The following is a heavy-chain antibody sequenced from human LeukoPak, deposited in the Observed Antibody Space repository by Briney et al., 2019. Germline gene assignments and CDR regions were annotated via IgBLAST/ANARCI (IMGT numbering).Heavy chain of an antibody. CDR2: ISWDGGST. CDR1: GFTFDDYA. CDR3: ARASVPNSRSNSCYESHFDY. J-gene: IGHJ4*02. V-gene: IGHV3-43D*04. Sequence: GGSLRLSCAASGFTFDDYAMNWVRQAPGKGLEWVSLISWDGGSTYYADSVKGRFTISRDNSKNSLYLQMNSLRAVETALYYRARASVPNSRSNSCYESHFDYWGQGNLVTVSP. D-gene: IGHD2-2*01.